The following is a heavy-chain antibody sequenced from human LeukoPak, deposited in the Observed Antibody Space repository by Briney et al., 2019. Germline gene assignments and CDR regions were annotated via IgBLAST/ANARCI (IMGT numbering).Heavy chain of an antibody. Sequence: GGSLRLSCAASGFTFSSYAMSGVRQAPGKGLEWVSAISGSGGSTYYADSVRGRSTISRDNSKNTLYLQMNSLRAEDTAIYYCMTAAGYNFGQYWGQGTLVTVSS. D-gene: IGHD5-18*01. CDR3: MTAAGYNFGQY. V-gene: IGHV3-23*01. J-gene: IGHJ4*02. CDR1: GFTFSSYA. CDR2: ISGSGGST.